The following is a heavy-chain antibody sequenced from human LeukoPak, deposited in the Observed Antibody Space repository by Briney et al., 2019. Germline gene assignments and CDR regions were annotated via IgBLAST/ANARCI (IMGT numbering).Heavy chain of an antibody. CDR3: AKDIRQHSSSSGIGFDY. CDR1: GFTFDDYA. D-gene: IGHD6-6*01. CDR2: ISWNSGSI. Sequence: GGSLRLSCAASGFTFDDYAMHWVRQAPGKGLAWVSGISWNSGSIGYADSVKGRFTISRDNAKNSLYLQMNSLRAEDMALYYCAKDIRQHSSSSGIGFDYWGQGTLVTVSS. V-gene: IGHV3-9*03. J-gene: IGHJ4*02.